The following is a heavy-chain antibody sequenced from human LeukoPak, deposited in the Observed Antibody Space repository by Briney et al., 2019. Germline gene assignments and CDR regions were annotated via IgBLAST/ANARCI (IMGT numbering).Heavy chain of an antibody. CDR3: AKSRFSCIGNNCYSPDY. CDR1: GLPFSSYA. V-gene: IGHV3-30*18. D-gene: IGHD2-15*01. J-gene: IGHJ4*02. Sequence: GGSLRLSCAASGLPFSSYAMHWVRQAPGKGLEWVALISYDGSNEHYADSVKGRFTISRDNSKNALYLQVNSLRAEDTAVYYCAKSRFSCIGNNCYSPDYWGQGTLVTVSS. CDR2: ISYDGSNE.